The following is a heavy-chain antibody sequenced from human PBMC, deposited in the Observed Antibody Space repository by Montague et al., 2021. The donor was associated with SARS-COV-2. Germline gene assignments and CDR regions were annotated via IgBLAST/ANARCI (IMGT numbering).Heavy chain of an antibody. Sequence: SETLSLTCAVYGGSFSGYYWSWIRQPPGKGLEWIGEINHSGSTNYNPSLKSRVTISVDTSKNQFSLKLSSVAAADTAVYYCAGGSGCSGGSCYSEWDPYYYYGMDVWGPGTTVTVSS. CDR2: INHSGST. D-gene: IGHD2-15*01. CDR3: AGGSGCSGGSCYSEWDPYYYYGMDV. CDR1: GGSFSGYY. J-gene: IGHJ6*02. V-gene: IGHV4-34*01.